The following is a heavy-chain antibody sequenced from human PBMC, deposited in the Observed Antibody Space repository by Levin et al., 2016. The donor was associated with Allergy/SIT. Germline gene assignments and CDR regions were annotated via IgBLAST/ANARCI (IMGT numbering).Heavy chain of an antibody. CDR2: IYYSGST. J-gene: IGHJ4*02. V-gene: IGHV4-59*01. Sequence: SETLSLTCTVSGGSISSYYWSWIRQPPGKGLEWIGYIYYSGSTNYNPSLKSRVTISVDTFKNQFSLKLSSVTAADTAVYYCASRTRGYSGYFDYWGQGTLVTVSS. CDR3: ASRTRGYSGYFDY. CDR1: GGSISSYY. D-gene: IGHD5-12*01.